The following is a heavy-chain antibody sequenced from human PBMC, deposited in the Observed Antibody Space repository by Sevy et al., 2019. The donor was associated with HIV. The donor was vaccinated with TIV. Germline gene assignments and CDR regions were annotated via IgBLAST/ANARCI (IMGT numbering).Heavy chain of an antibody. Sequence: ASVKVSCKASGGNFRNYVISWVRQAPGQGLEWMGGIIPTSGTANYAQKFQGRVTIIADESTSTAYMELSRLRSEDTAVYSCARLSPCGGACYYFDSWGQGTLVTVSS. CDR1: GGNFRNYV. CDR2: IIPTSGTA. V-gene: IGHV1-69*13. CDR3: ARLSPCGGACYYFDS. J-gene: IGHJ4*02. D-gene: IGHD2-21*02.